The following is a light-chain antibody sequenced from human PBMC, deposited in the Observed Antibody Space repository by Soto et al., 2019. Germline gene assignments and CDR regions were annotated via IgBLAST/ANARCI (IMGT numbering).Light chain of an antibody. V-gene: IGKV1-5*01. CDR2: DAS. CDR1: QSISDW. J-gene: IGKJ5*01. Sequence: DIQMTQSPSTLSASVGDKVTITCRASQSISDWLAWFQQKPGKAPKVLIYDASTLESGVPSRFSGSGSGTDFTLTISSLEPEDFAIYYCQQRSNSITFGQGTRLEIK. CDR3: QQRSNSIT.